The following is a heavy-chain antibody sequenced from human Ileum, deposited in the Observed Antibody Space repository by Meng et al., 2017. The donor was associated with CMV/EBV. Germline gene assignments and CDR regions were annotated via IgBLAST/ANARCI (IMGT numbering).Heavy chain of an antibody. CDR1: GFTFSGSW. J-gene: IGHJ4*02. CDR3: ARVGDYSLKD. CDR2: IKQDGSEK. D-gene: IGHD2-21*01. Sequence: GESLKISCAASGFTFSGSWMPWVRQAPGKGLEWVANIKQDGSEKHYVDAVKGRFTISRDNAKNSLSLQMDSLRADDTAVYYCARVGDYSLKDWGQGTLVTVSS. V-gene: IGHV3-7*01.